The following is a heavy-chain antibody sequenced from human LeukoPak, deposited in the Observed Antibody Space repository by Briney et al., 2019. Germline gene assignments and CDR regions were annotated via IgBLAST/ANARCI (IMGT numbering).Heavy chain of an antibody. V-gene: IGHV3-21*01. CDR3: ARDVIAAADYYYYYGMDV. CDR2: ISSSSSYI. D-gene: IGHD6-13*01. Sequence: GGSLRLSCAASGFTFSSYSMNWVRQAPGKGLEWVSSISSSSSYIYYAGSVKGRFTISRDNAKNSLYLQMNSLRAEDTAVYYCARDVIAAADYYYYYGMDVWGQGTTVTVSS. J-gene: IGHJ6*02. CDR1: GFTFSSYS.